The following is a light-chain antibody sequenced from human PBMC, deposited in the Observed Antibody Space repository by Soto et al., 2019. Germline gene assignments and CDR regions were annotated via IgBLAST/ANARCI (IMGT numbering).Light chain of an antibody. Sequence: DIQMTQSPSTLSASVGDRVTITCRASQSISSSLAWYQQKPAKAPNLLIYDASSLASGVPSRFSGTGSGTEFTLTISSLQPDDFATYYCQQYNNYSYTFGQGTKLEIK. CDR3: QQYNNYSYT. V-gene: IGKV1-5*01. CDR2: DAS. CDR1: QSISSS. J-gene: IGKJ2*01.